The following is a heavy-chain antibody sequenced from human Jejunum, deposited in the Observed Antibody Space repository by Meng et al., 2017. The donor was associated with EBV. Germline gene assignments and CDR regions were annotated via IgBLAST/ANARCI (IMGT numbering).Heavy chain of an antibody. Sequence: LHVQEPGPALVKRSETLSLPCTVSGGSISSSSYYWGWIRQPPGKGLEWIGTYYNSGSTYYNPSLKSRVTISVDTSKNQFSLKLISVTAADTAAYYCARQGPSGRTFDYWGQGTLVTVSS. J-gene: IGHJ4*02. CDR2: YYNSGST. D-gene: IGHD1-26*01. V-gene: IGHV4-39*01. CDR1: GGSISSSSYY. CDR3: ARQGPSGRTFDY.